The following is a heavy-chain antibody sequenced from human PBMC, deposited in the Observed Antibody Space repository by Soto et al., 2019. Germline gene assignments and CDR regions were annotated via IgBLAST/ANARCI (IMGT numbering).Heavy chain of an antibody. J-gene: IGHJ5*02. CDR2: IYYSGST. V-gene: IGHV4-30-4*02. CDR1: SGSISSGDYY. CDR3: GGWSIDSWFDP. D-gene: IGHD2-8*01. Sequence: SETLSLTCTVSSGSISSGDYYWNWIRQPPGKGLEWIGYIYYSGSTYYNPSLKSRVTISVDTSKNQFSLKLSSVTAADTAVYYCGGWSIDSWFDPWGQGTLVTVSS.